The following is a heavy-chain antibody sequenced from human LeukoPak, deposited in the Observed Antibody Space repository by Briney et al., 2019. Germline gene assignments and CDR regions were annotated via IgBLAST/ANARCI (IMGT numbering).Heavy chain of an antibody. D-gene: IGHD6-19*01. J-gene: IGHJ4*02. Sequence: SETLSLTCTVPGGSISSSSYYWGWIRQPPGKGLEWIGSIYYSGSTNYNPSLKSRVTISVDTSKNQFSLKLSSVTAADTAVYYCARDRVAVPYFDYWGQGTLVTVSS. V-gene: IGHV4-39*07. CDR3: ARDRVAVPYFDY. CDR1: GGSISSSSYY. CDR2: IYYSGST.